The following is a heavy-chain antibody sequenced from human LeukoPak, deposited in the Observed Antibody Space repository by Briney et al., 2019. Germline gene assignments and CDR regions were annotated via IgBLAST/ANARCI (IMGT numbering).Heavy chain of an antibody. CDR3: ARDQGSGWDY. CDR1: GFTYSSYD. CDR2: IGTIGDT. V-gene: IGHV3-13*01. Sequence: GGSLRLSCAASGFTYSSYDMHWVRQVTGKGLEWVSSIGTIGDTFYPDSVKGRFTISRENAKNSLYLQMNSLRAGDTAVYYCARDQGSGWDYWGQGTLVTVSS. D-gene: IGHD6-19*01. J-gene: IGHJ4*02.